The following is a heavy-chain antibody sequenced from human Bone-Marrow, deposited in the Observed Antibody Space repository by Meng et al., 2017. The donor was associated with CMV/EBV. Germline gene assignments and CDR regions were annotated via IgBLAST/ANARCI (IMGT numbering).Heavy chain of an antibody. Sequence: GESLKISCAASGFSFSSYGLHWVRQAPGKGLEWVAFIRFDGTNKYYADSVKGRFTISRDISKKTLYLQMNSLRVEDTAVYYCAKFPGYNYGSFDSWGQGTRVTGYS. CDR3: AKFPGYNYGSFDS. D-gene: IGHD5-18*01. CDR2: IRFDGTNK. J-gene: IGHJ4*02. CDR1: GFSFSSYG. V-gene: IGHV3-30*02.